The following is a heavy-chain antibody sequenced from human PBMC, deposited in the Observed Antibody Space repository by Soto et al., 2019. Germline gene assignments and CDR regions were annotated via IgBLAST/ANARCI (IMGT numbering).Heavy chain of an antibody. V-gene: IGHV3-48*02. CDR1: GFTFSSYS. CDR3: ARIEYYDFWSGHPVMRGYGMDV. CDR2: ISSSSSTI. Sequence: QTGGSLRLSCAASGFTFSSYSMNWVRQAPGKGLEWVSYISSSSSTIYYADSVKGRFTISRDNAKNSLYLQMNSLRDEDTAVYYCARIEYYDFWSGHPVMRGYGMDVWGQGTTVTVSS. J-gene: IGHJ6*02. D-gene: IGHD3-3*01.